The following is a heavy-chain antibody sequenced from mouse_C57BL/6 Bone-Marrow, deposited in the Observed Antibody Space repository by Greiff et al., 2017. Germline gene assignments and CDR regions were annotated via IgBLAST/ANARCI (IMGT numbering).Heavy chain of an antibody. Sequence: QVHVKQPGAELVKPGASVKLSCKASGYTFTSYWMQWVKQRPGQGLEWIGEIDPSDSYTNYNQKFKGKATLTVDTSSSTAYMQLRSLTSEDSAVYYCAPAYWGQGTLVTVSA. CDR2: IDPSDSYT. CDR3: APAY. J-gene: IGHJ3*01. CDR1: GYTFTSYW. V-gene: IGHV1-50*01.